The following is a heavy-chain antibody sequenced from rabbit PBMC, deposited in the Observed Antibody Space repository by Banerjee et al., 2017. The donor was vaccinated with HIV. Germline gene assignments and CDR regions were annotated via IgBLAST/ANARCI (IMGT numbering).Heavy chain of an antibody. D-gene: IGHD1-1*01. V-gene: IGHV1S45*01. CDR2: IYAGSSGST. CDR3: ARDFGGYYIGDGL. CDR1: GFSFSSNYW. J-gene: IGHJ4*01. Sequence: EESGGDLVKPEGSLTLTCTASGFSFSSNYWICWVRQAPGKGLEWIACIYAGSSGSTYYASWAKGRFTISKTSSTTVTLQMTSLTAADTATYFCARDFGGYYIGDGLWGPGTLVTVS.